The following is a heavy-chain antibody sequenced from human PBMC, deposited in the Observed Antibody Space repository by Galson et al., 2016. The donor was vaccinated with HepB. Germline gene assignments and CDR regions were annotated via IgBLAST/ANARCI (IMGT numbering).Heavy chain of an antibody. J-gene: IGHJ4*02. Sequence: SVKVSCKASGYTFTSYALHWVRQAPGQRLEWVAWINADNGDTKYSQKFQARVTVTRDTSASTAYMELSSLSSEDTAVYYCARAFGRDDCSGRWELDYWGQGTLVTVSS. V-gene: IGHV1-3*01. CDR1: GYTFTSYA. CDR2: INADNGDT. CDR3: ARAFGRDDCSGRWELDY. D-gene: IGHD6-19*01.